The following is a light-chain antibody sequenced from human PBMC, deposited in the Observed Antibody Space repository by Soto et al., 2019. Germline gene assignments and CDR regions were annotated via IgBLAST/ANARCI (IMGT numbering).Light chain of an antibody. CDR3: CSYAGSYTYV. J-gene: IGLJ1*01. CDR1: SSDVGGYNY. Sequence: QSGLTQPRSVSGSPGQSVTISCTGTSSDVGGYNYVSWYQQHPGKAPKLMISDVTKRPSGVPDRFSGSKSGNTASLTISGLRAEDEADYYCCSYAGSYTYVFGTGTKVTVL. V-gene: IGLV2-11*01. CDR2: DVT.